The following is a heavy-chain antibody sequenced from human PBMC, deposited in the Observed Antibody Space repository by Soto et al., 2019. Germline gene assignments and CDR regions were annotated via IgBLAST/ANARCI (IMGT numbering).Heavy chain of an antibody. V-gene: IGHV1-18*01. D-gene: IGHD2-15*01. CDR3: AREYCSGGSCYGVDD. Sequence: ASVKVSCKASGYTLTHYGISWVRQAPGQGLEWMGWISPYNDDTKSAQKFQGRVTMTTDTSTTTVYMELRSLRSDDTAVYYCAREYCSGGSCYGVDDWGQGTLVT. CDR1: GYTLTHYG. J-gene: IGHJ4*02. CDR2: ISPYNDDT.